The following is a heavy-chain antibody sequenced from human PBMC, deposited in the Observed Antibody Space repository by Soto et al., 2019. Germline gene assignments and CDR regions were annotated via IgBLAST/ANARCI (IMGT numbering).Heavy chain of an antibody. J-gene: IGHJ4*02. CDR1: GFTFRNYA. Sequence: EVQLLESGGGLVQPGGSLRLACAASGFTFRNYAMTWVRQAPGRGLEWVSGIGGGGDYTYYADSVKGRFTISRDNSKTALYLQMTSLRAEDTAVYYCSFWNGIPKGSWWGPLDVWGPGTLVTVSS. D-gene: IGHD3-3*01. CDR2: IGGGGDYT. CDR3: SFWNGIPKGSWWGPLDV. V-gene: IGHV3-23*01.